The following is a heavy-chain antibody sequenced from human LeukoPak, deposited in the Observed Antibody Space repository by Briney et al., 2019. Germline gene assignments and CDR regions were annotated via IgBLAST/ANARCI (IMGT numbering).Heavy chain of an antibody. CDR2: INHRGST. Sequence: PSETLSLTCAVYGGSFSGYYWSWIRQPPGKGLEWIGEINHRGSTNYNPSLKSRVTISVDTSKNQFSLKLSSVTAADTAVYYCATFSWRWLQTEAFDIWGQGTMVTVS. CDR1: GGSFSGYY. D-gene: IGHD5-24*01. J-gene: IGHJ3*02. V-gene: IGHV4-34*01. CDR3: ATFSWRWLQTEAFDI.